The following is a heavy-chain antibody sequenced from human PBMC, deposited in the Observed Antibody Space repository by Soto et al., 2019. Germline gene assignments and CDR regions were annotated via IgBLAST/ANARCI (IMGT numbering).Heavy chain of an antibody. J-gene: IGHJ3*01. D-gene: IGHD1-1*01. V-gene: IGHV3-23*01. CDR2: LSRGGGTT. CDR3: AKDGQFRTDGFDV. Sequence: EAQLSESGGDLVQPGGSLRLSCAASGFTFSSHGMSWVRQAPGKGLEWISGLSRGGGTTYYADSVKGRFTISRDNSKNTLDLIRNSLRVEDTALYYCAKDGQFRTDGFDVWGQGTMVTVSS. CDR1: GFTFSSHG.